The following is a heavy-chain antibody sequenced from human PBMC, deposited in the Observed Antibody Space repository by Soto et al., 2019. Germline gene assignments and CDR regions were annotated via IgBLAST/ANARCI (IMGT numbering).Heavy chain of an antibody. CDR2: IYYSGST. CDR1: GGSISSYY. D-gene: IGHD3-3*01. J-gene: IGHJ6*02. V-gene: IGHV4-59*01. Sequence: SETLSLTCTVSGGSISSYYWSWIRQPPGKGLEWIGYIYYSGSTNYNPSLKSRVTISVDTSKNQFSLKLSSVTAADTAVYYCARAKSLEWVFVGLDVWGQGTTVTVSS. CDR3: ARAKSLEWVFVGLDV.